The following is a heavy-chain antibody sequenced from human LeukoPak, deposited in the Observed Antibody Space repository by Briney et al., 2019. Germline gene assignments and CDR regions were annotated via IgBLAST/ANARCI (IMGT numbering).Heavy chain of an antibody. Sequence: GGSLRLSCAASGFSFSSFAMSWVRQAPGKGLEWVSGISGSGGQTDYADSVKGQFTISRDNSKSTLYLQMNSLRGDDTAVYHCARDSGSYLQPTDYWGQGTLVTVSS. D-gene: IGHD1-26*01. CDR3: ARDSGSYLQPTDY. J-gene: IGHJ4*02. V-gene: IGHV3-23*01. CDR1: GFSFSSFA. CDR2: ISGSGGQT.